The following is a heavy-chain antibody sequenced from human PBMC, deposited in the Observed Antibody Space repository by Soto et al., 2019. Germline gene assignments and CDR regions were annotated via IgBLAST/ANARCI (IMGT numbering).Heavy chain of an antibody. Sequence: SEILSLTCTVSGGSIRSYYWSWIRQPPGKGLEWIGYIYYSGSTNYNPSLKSRVTISVDTSKNQFSLKVSSVTAADTAVYYCARRWGTSFDFWGQGTLVTVSS. J-gene: IGHJ4*02. D-gene: IGHD7-27*01. CDR2: IYYSGST. CDR1: GGSIRSYY. CDR3: ARRWGTSFDF. V-gene: IGHV4-59*01.